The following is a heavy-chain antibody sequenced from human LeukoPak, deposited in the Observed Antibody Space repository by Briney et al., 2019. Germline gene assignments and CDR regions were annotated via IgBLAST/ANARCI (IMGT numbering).Heavy chain of an antibody. V-gene: IGHV3-9*01. CDR1: GFTFDDYA. Sequence: PGRSLRLSCAASGFTFDDYAMHWVRQAPGKGLGWVSGISWNSGSIGYADSVKGRFTISRDNAKNSLYLQMNSLRAEDTALYYCAKDYGITGTRDAFDIRGQGTMVTVSS. CDR3: AKDYGITGTRDAFDI. CDR2: ISWNSGSI. D-gene: IGHD1-20*01. J-gene: IGHJ3*02.